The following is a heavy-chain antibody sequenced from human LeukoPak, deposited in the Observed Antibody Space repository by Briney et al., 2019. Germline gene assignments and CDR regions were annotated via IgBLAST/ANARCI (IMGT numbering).Heavy chain of an antibody. CDR2: IIPILSIA. CDR3: ASVLLWFGELVGYFDY. D-gene: IGHD3-10*01. J-gene: IGHJ4*02. V-gene: IGHV1-69*04. CDR1: GGTFSSYA. Sequence: ASVKVSCKASGGTFSSYAISWVRQAPGQGLEWMGRIIPILSIANYAQKFQGRVTITADKSTCTAYMELSSLRSEDTAVYYCASVLLWFGELVGYFDYWGQGTLVTVSS.